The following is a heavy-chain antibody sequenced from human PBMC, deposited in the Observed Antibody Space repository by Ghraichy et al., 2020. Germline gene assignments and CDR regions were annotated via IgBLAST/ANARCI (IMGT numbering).Heavy chain of an antibody. CDR3: ARDEREQYTSYGNTWFDP. CDR1: GFNFNNYL. J-gene: IGHJ5*02. Sequence: GGSLRLSCAVSGFNFNNYLMHWVRQAPGKGLEWVAVISHDGSKKDYIDSVKGRFTISRDDSKNTLYLQMNSLRVDDTAVYYCARDEREQYTSYGNTWFDPWGKGSLVTVSS. V-gene: IGHV3-30*03. D-gene: IGHD4-11*01. CDR2: ISHDGSKK.